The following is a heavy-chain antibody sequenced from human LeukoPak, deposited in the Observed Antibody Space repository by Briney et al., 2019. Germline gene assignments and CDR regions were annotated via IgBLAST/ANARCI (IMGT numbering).Heavy chain of an antibody. CDR3: ARGRNEMQLWSTPYYYYGMDV. CDR2: TYYRSKWYN. J-gene: IGHJ6*02. Sequence: SQTLSLTCAISGDSVSSNSAAWNWIRQSPSRGLEWLGRTYYRSKWYNDYAVSVKSRITINPDTSKNQFYLQLNSVTPEDTAVYYRARGRNEMQLWSTPYYYYGMDVWGQGTTVTVSS. V-gene: IGHV6-1*01. CDR1: GDSVSSNSAA. D-gene: IGHD5-18*01.